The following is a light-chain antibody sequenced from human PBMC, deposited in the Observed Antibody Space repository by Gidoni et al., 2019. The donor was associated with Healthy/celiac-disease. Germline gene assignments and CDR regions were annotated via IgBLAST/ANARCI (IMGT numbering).Light chain of an antibody. CDR2: GAS. J-gene: IGKJ4*01. CDR1: QSVSSSY. CDR3: QQYGSSPLLT. V-gene: IGKV3-20*01. Sequence: EIVLTQSPGTLSLSPGERATLSCRVSQSVSSSYLAWYQQKPGQAPRLLIYGASSRATGIPDRFSGSGSGTDFTLTISRLEPEDFAVYYCQQYGSSPLLTFGGGTKVE.